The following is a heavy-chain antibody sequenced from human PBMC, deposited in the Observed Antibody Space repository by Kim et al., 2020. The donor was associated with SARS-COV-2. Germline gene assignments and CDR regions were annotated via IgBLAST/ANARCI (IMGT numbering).Heavy chain of an antibody. CDR3: ARDEQNYYDSSPFDY. CDR1: GFTFSSYS. V-gene: IGHV3-21*01. Sequence: GGSLRLSCAASGFTFSSYSMNWVRQAPGKGLEWVSSISSSSSYIYYADSVKGRFTISRDNAKNSLYLQMNSLRAEDTAVYYCARDEQNYYDSSPFDYWGQGTLVTVSS. D-gene: IGHD3-22*01. CDR2: ISSSSSYI. J-gene: IGHJ4*02.